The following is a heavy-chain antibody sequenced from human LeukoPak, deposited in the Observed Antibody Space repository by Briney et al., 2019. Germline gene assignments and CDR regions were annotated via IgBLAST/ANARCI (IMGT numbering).Heavy chain of an antibody. Sequence: GASVKVSCKASGYTFTGYYMHWVRQAPGQGLEWMGWINPNSGGTNYAQKFQGRVTMTRDTSISTAYMELSRLRSDDTAVYYCAREYGDYAGLWFDPWGQGTLVTVSS. CDR2: INPNSGGT. CDR1: GYTFTGYY. V-gene: IGHV1-2*02. CDR3: AREYGDYAGLWFDP. D-gene: IGHD4-17*01. J-gene: IGHJ5*02.